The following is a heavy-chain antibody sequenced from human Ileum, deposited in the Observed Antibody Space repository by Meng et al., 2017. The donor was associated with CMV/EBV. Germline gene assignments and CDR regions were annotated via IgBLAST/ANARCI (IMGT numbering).Heavy chain of an antibody. D-gene: IGHD6-19*01. Sequence: GESLKISCEASGFIFTDRLMGWVRQLPGQRLECVADIKEDGSEKYYVDSVKGRFTISRDDAKASVYLEMNNVRVEDTALYYCVTSGWYNDHWGQGTLVTVSS. CDR1: GFIFTDRL. J-gene: IGHJ5*02. CDR2: IKEDGSEK. CDR3: VTSGWYNDH. V-gene: IGHV3-7*01.